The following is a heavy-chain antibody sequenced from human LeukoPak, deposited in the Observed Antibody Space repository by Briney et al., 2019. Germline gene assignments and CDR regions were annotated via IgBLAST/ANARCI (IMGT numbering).Heavy chain of an antibody. Sequence: GGSLRLSCAAFGFTFDSYDINWVRQAPGKGLEWVSLISSSVSSKDYADSVKGRFTISRDNTKNLLYLQMNSLRVEDTALYYCAREGISGLDYWGQGTLVTVSS. D-gene: IGHD3/OR15-3a*01. CDR2: ISSSVSSK. CDR1: GFTFDSYD. V-gene: IGHV3-48*03. CDR3: AREGISGLDY. J-gene: IGHJ4*02.